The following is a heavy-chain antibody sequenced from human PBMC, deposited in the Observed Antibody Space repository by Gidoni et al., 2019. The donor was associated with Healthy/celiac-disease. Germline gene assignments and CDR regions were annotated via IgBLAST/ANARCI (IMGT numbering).Heavy chain of an antibody. D-gene: IGHD1-26*01. CDR3: ARATHWYSGSYYYYYGMDV. Sequence: QVQLVQSGAEVKKRGSSVKVSCKASGVTFSRYTISWVRQAPGQGLERMGRIIPILGIANYAQKFQGRVTITADKSTSTAYMELSSLRSEDTAVYYCARATHWYSGSYYYYYGMDVWGQGTTVTVSS. CDR1: GVTFSRYT. J-gene: IGHJ6*02. CDR2: IIPILGIA. V-gene: IGHV1-69*02.